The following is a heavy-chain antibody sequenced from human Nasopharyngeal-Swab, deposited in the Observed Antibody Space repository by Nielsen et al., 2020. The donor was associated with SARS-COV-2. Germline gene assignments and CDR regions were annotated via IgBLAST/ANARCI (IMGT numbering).Heavy chain of an antibody. Sequence: GESLKISCAASGFTFSSYAMSWVRQAPGKGLEWVSTISGSAGSTYYTNSVKGRFTISRDNPKNTLYLQMNSLRAEDTAVYYCARDLGYDFWSAPRGFDPWGQGTLVTVSS. J-gene: IGHJ5*02. CDR1: GFTFSSYA. CDR2: ISGSAGST. V-gene: IGHV3-23*01. D-gene: IGHD3-3*01. CDR3: ARDLGYDFWSAPRGFDP.